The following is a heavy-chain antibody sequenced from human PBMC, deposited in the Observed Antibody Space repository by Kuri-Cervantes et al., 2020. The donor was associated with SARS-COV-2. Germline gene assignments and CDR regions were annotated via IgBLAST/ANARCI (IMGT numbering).Heavy chain of an antibody. J-gene: IGHJ6*02. Sequence: GESLKISFKGSGFSFTSYWIGRVRQMPGKGLEWMRIIYPCDSDTRYSPSFQGQVTISADKSISTAYLQWNSLKASDTALYYCARLPCGTIFGSGGSCYSSTNYYYYCMDVWGQGTTVTVSS. CDR1: GFSFTSYW. CDR3: ARLPCGTIFGSGGSCYSSTNYYYYCMDV. CDR2: IYPCDSDT. D-gene: IGHD2-15*01. V-gene: IGHV5-51*01.